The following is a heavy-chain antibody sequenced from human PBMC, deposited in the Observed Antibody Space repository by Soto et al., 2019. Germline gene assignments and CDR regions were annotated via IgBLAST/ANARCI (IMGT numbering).Heavy chain of an antibody. V-gene: IGHV4-59*01. Sequence: TSEILSLTCTVSGGSISSYYWSWIRQPPGKGLEWIGYIYYSGSTNYNPSLKSRVTISVDTSKNQFSLKLSSVTAADTAVYYCARGAAVAFGAFDIWGQGTMVTVSS. CDR3: ARGAAVAFGAFDI. CDR1: GGSISSYY. CDR2: IYYSGST. D-gene: IGHD6-19*01. J-gene: IGHJ3*02.